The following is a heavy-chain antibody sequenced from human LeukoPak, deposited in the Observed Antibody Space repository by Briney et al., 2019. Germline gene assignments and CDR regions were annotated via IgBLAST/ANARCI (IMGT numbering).Heavy chain of an antibody. Sequence: PSETLSLTCTVSGGSISNNYWSWIRQPAGKGLEWIGRIYYSGRTNYSPSLNSRVTMSVDTSMNQFSLKLRSVTAADTAVYYCARDRRDYGDYSYFDYWGQGTLVTVPS. D-gene: IGHD4-17*01. CDR2: IYYSGRT. V-gene: IGHV4-4*07. CDR1: GGSISNNY. J-gene: IGHJ4*02. CDR3: ARDRRDYGDYSYFDY.